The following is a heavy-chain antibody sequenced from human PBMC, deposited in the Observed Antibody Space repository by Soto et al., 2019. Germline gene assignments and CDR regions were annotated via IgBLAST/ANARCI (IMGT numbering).Heavy chain of an antibody. CDR1: GFTFSDFY. V-gene: IGHV3-11*01. J-gene: IGHJ4*01. D-gene: IGHD6-19*01. CDR2: ISDDGYTI. CDR3: SKPLSPFSSSSIAY. Sequence: PGGSLRLSCATSGFTFSDFYMSWVRQAPGKGPEWVSYISDDGYTIYYADSVKGRFTISRDNAKNSLDLQMTNLRAEDTAVYYCSKPLSPFSSSSIAYWAHATLVTVAS.